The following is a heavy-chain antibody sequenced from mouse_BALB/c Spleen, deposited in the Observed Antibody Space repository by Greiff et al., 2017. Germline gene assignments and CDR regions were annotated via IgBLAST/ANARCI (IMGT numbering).Heavy chain of an antibody. J-gene: IGHJ4*01. Sequence: EVMLVESGGGLVQPGGSLKLSCAASGFTFSSYTMSWVRQTPEKRLEWVAYISNGGGSTYYQDTVKGRFTISRDNAKNTLYLQMSSLKSEDTAMYYCAAAYYYAMDYWGQGTSVTVSS. V-gene: IGHV5-12-2*01. CDR3: AAAYYYAMDY. CDR2: ISNGGGST. CDR1: GFTFSSYT.